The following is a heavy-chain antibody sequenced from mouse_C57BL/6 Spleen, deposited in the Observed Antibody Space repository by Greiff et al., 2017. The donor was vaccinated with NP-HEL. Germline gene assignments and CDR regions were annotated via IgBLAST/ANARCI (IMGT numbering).Heavy chain of an antibody. D-gene: IGHD1-1*01. J-gene: IGHJ2*01. Sequence: EVQRVESGEGLVKPGGSLKLSCAASGFTFSSYAMSWVRQTPEKRLEWVAYISSGGDYIYYADTVKGRFTISRDNARNTLYLQMSSLKSEDTAMYYCTRDGYYYGSSYGYFDYWGQGTTLTVSS. V-gene: IGHV5-9-1*02. CDR1: GFTFSSYA. CDR2: ISSGGDYI. CDR3: TRDGYYYGSSYGYFDY.